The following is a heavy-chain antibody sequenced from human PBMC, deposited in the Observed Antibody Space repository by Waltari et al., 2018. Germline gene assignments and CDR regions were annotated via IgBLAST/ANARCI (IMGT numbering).Heavy chain of an antibody. CDR1: GGPIRTGGSY. D-gene: IGHD4-17*01. J-gene: IGHJ4*02. V-gene: IGHV4-31*03. CDR3: ARGYGDWLNTFDY. CDR2: IYYSGSN. Sequence: QVQLQESGPGLVKPSQTLSLTCTVSGGPIRTGGSYWRWIRQQPGKGLEWIGYIYYSGSNYYNPSLKSRVTVSVDTSKNQFSLKLSSVTAADTAVYYCARGYGDWLNTFDYWGQGTLVTVSS.